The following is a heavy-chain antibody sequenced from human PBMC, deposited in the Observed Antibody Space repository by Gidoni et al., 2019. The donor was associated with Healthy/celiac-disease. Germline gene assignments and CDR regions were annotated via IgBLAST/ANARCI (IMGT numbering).Heavy chain of an antibody. V-gene: IGHV3-7*01. CDR3: ARVAADNYDFWSGYYEGYYYYMDV. CDR2: IKQDGSEK. D-gene: IGHD3-3*01. J-gene: IGHJ6*03. Sequence: EVQLVESGGGLVQPGGSLRLSCAASGFTFSSYWMSWVRQAPGKGLEWVANIKQDGSEKYYVDSVKGRFTISRDNAKNSLYLQMNSLRAEDTAVYYCARVAADNYDFWSGYYEGYYYYMDVWGKGTTVTVSS. CDR1: GFTFSSYW.